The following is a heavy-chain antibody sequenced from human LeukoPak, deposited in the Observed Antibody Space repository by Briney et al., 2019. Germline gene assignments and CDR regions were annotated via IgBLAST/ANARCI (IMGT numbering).Heavy chain of an antibody. CDR3: ARVQLVDYYYYSYMDV. CDR1: GFSFTFYS. CDR2: IKQDGSEK. V-gene: IGHV3-7*03. Sequence: GGSLRLSCAASGFSFTFYSMNWVRQAPGKGLEWVANIKQDGSEKYYVDSVKGRFTISRDNAKNSLYLQMNSLRAEDTALYYCARVQLVDYYYYSYMDVWGKGTTVTVSS. J-gene: IGHJ6*03. D-gene: IGHD6-6*01.